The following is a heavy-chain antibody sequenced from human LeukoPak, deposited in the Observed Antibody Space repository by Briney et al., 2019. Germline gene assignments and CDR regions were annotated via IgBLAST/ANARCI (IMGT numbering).Heavy chain of an antibody. J-gene: IGHJ4*02. CDR2: INHSGST. D-gene: IGHD3-22*01. V-gene: IGHV4-34*01. Sequence: SETLSLTCAVYGGSFSGYCWSWIRQPPGKGLEWIREINHSGSTNYNPSLKSRVTISVDTSKNQFSLKLSSVTAADTAVYYCARASYDSSGYYFDYWGQGTLVTVSS. CDR3: ARASYDSSGYYFDY. CDR1: GGSFSGYC.